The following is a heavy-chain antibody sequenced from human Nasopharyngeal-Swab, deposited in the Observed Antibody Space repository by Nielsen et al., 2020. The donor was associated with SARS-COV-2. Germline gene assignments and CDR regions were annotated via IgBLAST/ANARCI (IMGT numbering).Heavy chain of an antibody. CDR3: ARGGNNWNDY. D-gene: IGHD1-20*01. V-gene: IGHV1-2*06. Sequence: ASVKVSCKYSGYTFTGYYIQWLRQAPGQGLQWMGRINPDSGGTNSAQQFQGRVPMTRDTSISTAYMELSRLRSDDTAVYYCARGGNNWNDYWGQGTLVTVSS. J-gene: IGHJ4*02. CDR2: INPDSGGT. CDR1: GYTFTGYY.